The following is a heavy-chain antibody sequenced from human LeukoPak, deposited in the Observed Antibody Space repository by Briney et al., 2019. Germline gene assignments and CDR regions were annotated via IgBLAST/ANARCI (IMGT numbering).Heavy chain of an antibody. J-gene: IGHJ4*02. Sequence: SETLSLTCTVSGGSISSSSYYWGWIRQPPGKGLEWIGSIYYSGSTYYNPSLKSRVAISVDTSKNHFSLKLNSVTAADTAVYYCVRHDRHGYNPDYWGQGTLVTVSS. CDR3: VRHDRHGYNPDY. V-gene: IGHV4-39*01. CDR2: IYYSGST. CDR1: GGSISSSSYY. D-gene: IGHD5-24*01.